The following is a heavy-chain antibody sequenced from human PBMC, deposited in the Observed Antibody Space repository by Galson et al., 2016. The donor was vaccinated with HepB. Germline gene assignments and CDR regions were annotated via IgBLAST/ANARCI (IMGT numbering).Heavy chain of an antibody. V-gene: IGHV5-10-1*01. J-gene: IGHJ4*02. CDR2: IDPFDSHT. CDR3: VSVSGSGWYRVIDS. CDR1: GYSFTTSW. D-gene: IGHD6-19*01. Sequence: QSGAEVKKPGESPKISCKGSGYSFTTSWIGWVRQMPGKGLEWMGRIDPFDSHTNYSPSLQGHVTISADKSISTAYLQWSSLRASDTAMYYCVSVSGSGWYRVIDSWGQGTLVTVSS.